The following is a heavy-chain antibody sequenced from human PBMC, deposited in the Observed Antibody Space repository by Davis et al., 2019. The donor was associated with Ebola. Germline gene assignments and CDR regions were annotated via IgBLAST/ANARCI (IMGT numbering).Heavy chain of an antibody. CDR3: ASARRGIDC. V-gene: IGHV3-53*01. J-gene: IGHJ4*02. CDR2: IYSGGST. D-gene: IGHD3-10*01. Sequence: GESLKISCAASGFTVSGSYMTWVRQAPGRGLEWVSFIYSGGSTYYADSVKGRFTISRDNAKKSLFLQMDSLRAEDTAFYYCASARRGIDCWGQGTLVTVSS. CDR1: GFTVSGSY.